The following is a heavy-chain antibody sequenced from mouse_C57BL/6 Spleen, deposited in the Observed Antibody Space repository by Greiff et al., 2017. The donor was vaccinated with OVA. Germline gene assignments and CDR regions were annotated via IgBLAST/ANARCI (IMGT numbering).Heavy chain of an antibody. CDR3: ARGDYYGSFYAMDY. CDR1: GYSFTGYY. J-gene: IGHJ4*01. V-gene: IGHV1-42*01. Sequence: VQLQQSGPELVKPGASVKISCKASGYSFTGYYMNWVKQSPEKSLEWIGEINPSTGGTTYNQKFKAKATLTVDKSSSTAYMQLKSLTSEDSAVYYCARGDYYGSFYAMDYWGQGTSVTVSS. D-gene: IGHD1-1*01. CDR2: INPSTGGT.